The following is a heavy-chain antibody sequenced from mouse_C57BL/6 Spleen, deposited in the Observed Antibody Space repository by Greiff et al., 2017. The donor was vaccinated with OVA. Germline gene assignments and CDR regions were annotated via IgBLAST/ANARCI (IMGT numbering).Heavy chain of an antibody. CDR3: TRDDDYAPYTMDY. CDR1: GYTFTSYW. CDR2: IYPGNSDT. V-gene: IGHV1-5*01. Sequence: VQLKESGTVLARPGASVKMSCKTSGYTFTSYWMHWVKQRPGQGLEWIGAIYPGNSDTSYNQKFKGKAKLTAATSASPAYMELSSLTYEDSAVYYITRDDDYAPYTMDYWGQGTSVTVSS. D-gene: IGHD2-4*01. J-gene: IGHJ4*01.